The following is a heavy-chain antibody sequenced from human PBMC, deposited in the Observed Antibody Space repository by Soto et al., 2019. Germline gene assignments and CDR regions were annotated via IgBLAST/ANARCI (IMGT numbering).Heavy chain of an antibody. Sequence: GGSLRLSCAASGFTVSSNYMSWVRQAPGKGLEWVSVIYSGGSTYYADSLKGRFTISIDNSNNTLYLQINNMRAEDKTAYYYWRNHGDYGSHYYYYYGMDVWGQGTTVTVSS. CDR1: GFTVSSNY. D-gene: IGHD4-17*01. V-gene: IGHV3-53*01. CDR2: IYSGGST. J-gene: IGHJ6*02. CDR3: WRNHGDYGSHYYYYYGMDV.